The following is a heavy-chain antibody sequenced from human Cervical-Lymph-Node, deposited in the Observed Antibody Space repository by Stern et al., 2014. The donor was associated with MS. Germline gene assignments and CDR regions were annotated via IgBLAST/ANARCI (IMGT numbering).Heavy chain of an antibody. V-gene: IGHV4-39*01. CDR3: AKHACTGAACPFDL. CDR1: GDSISSYTHY. Sequence: VQLQESGPGLVKPSETLSLTCAVSGDSISSYTHYWAWIRQPPGKGLEWIGSVYYSGATYYTPPLKSPAPISVDTSKNHFSLGLNSVTAADTAVYYCAKHACTGAACPFDLWGQGTLVTVSS. D-gene: IGHD2-8*02. CDR2: VYYSGAT. J-gene: IGHJ4*02.